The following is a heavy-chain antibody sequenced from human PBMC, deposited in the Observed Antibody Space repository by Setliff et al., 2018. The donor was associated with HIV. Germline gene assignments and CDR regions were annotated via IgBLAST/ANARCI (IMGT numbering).Heavy chain of an antibody. Sequence: ASVKVSCKASGYSFTDYYMHWVQQAPGRGLEWMGRVDPGDGKTIYAEKFRDRVTITADTSIDTAYMELSRLRSEDTALYYCATLGYDVDYWGQGTLVTVSS. D-gene: IGHD2-2*01. CDR3: ATLGYDVDY. CDR1: GYSFTDYY. CDR2: VDPGDGKT. J-gene: IGHJ4*02. V-gene: IGHV1-69-2*01.